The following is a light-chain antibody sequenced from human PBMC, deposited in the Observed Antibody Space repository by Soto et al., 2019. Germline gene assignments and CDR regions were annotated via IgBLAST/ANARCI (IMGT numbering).Light chain of an antibody. V-gene: IGKV3-11*01. J-gene: IGKJ1*01. CDR1: QSLNSY. CDR3: QQRSNWHPWT. CDR2: DAS. Sequence: EIVMTQSPATLSVVPGERATLPCRAGQSLNSYLAWYQQKPGQAPRLLLYDASNRATGIPARFSGSGSGTDFTLTISSLEPEDFAVYYCQQRSNWHPWTFGQGTKVDIK.